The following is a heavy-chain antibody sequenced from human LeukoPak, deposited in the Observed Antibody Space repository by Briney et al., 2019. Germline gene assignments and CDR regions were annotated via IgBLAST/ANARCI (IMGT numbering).Heavy chain of an antibody. Sequence: KSGGSLRLSCAASGFTFSSYWMSWVRQAPGKGLEWVSSISSSSSYIYYADSVKGRFTISRDNSKNTLYLQMNTLRAEDTAVYYCATTKQARRYFDYWGQGTLVTASS. CDR3: ATTKQARRYFDY. J-gene: IGHJ4*02. V-gene: IGHV3-21*04. CDR1: GFTFSSYW. D-gene: IGHD1-1*01. CDR2: ISSSSSYI.